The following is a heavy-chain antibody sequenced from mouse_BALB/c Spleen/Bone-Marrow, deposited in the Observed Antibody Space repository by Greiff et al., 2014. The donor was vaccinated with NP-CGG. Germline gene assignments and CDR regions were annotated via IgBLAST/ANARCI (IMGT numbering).Heavy chain of an antibody. CDR2: INPGSGGT. J-gene: IGHJ3*01. CDR1: GYAFTNYL. D-gene: IGHD2-13*01. CDR3: ARRDYSFAY. V-gene: IGHV1-54*01. Sequence: QVQLKQSGAELVRPGTSVKVSCKASGYAFTNYLIEWVKQRPGQGLEWIGVINPGSGGTNYNEKFKGKATLTADKSSSIAYMQLSSLTSDDSAVYFCARRDYSFAYWGQGTLVTVSA.